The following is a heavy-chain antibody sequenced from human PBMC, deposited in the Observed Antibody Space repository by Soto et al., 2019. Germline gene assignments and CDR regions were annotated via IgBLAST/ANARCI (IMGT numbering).Heavy chain of an antibody. Sequence: QVQLVQSGAEEMKPGASVKVSCKASGYTLTRYSIHWVRQAPGQRLEWMGWINAGNGNTKFSQKFQGRVTITRDTTASTAHMALPGLRSDDTDVLYFAIVGTYYSENSDNYFAFWGQATLVTVSS. CDR1: GYTLTRYS. D-gene: IGHD3-22*01. J-gene: IGHJ4*02. V-gene: IGHV1-3*05. CDR3: AIVGTYYSENSDNYFAF. CDR2: INAGNGNT.